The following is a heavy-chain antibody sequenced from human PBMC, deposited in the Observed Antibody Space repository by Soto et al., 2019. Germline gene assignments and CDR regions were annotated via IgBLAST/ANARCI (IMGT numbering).Heavy chain of an antibody. V-gene: IGHV5-51*01. CDR1: GYSFTTYW. D-gene: IGHD2-21*02. CDR3: ARLGHENGGGNCYSRGLDI. CDR2: IYPGDSDT. J-gene: IGHJ3*02. Sequence: GESLKISCKGSGYSFTTYWIAWVRQMPGKGLEWMGIIYPGDSDTRYSPSFQGQVTISADKSISTAYLQWRRLKASDSAMYYCARLGHENGGGNCYSRGLDIWGKGTMVTVSS.